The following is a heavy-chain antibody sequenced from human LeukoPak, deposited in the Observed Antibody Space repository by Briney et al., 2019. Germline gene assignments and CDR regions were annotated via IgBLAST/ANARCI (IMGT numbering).Heavy chain of an antibody. V-gene: IGHV3-21*01. Sequence: GGSLRLSCAASGFTFSSYSMNWVRQAPGEGLEWVSSISSSSSYIYYADSVKGRFTISRDNAKNSLYLQMNSLRAEDTAVYYCAIDYVWGSYSYWGQGTLVTVSS. CDR2: ISSSSSYI. CDR1: GFTFSSYS. CDR3: AIDYVWGSYSY. D-gene: IGHD3-16*01. J-gene: IGHJ4*02.